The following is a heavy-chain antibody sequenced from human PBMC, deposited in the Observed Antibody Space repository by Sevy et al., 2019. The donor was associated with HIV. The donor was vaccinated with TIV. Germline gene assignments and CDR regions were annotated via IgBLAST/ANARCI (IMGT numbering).Heavy chain of an antibody. J-gene: IGHJ4*02. CDR3: ARESGRTYLVIDS. CDR2: IFHGLSN. CDR1: GGSISSGDYY. D-gene: IGHD2-21*01. Sequence: SETLSLTCTVSGGSISSGDYYWNWLRQAPGKGPEWIGYIFHGLSNFYNPSLQSRATVSVDRSKNQFSLTLTSVTAADTAVYYCARESGRTYLVIDSWGPGTLVTVSS. V-gene: IGHV4-30-4*01.